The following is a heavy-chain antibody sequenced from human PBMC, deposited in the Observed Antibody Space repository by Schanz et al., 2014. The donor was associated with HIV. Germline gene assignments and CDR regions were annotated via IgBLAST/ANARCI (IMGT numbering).Heavy chain of an antibody. CDR2: ISSDGRTT. D-gene: IGHD3-22*01. J-gene: IGHJ4*02. CDR1: GFTLSSYG. V-gene: IGHV3-NL1*01. Sequence: QVQLVESGGGVVQPGRSLRLSCAASGFTLSSYGMHWVRQAPGEGLVWVSRISSDGRTTIYADYVKGRFTISRDTSTNTLYLQMSGLRAEDTAVYYCAKDGSLDYDNSGYYATWGQGTLVTVSS. CDR3: AKDGSLDYDNSGYYAT.